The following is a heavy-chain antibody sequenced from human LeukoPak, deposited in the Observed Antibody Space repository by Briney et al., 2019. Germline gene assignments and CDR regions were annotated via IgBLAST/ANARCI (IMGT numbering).Heavy chain of an antibody. J-gene: IGHJ6*02. Sequence: GGSLRLSRAASGFTFSSYGMHWVRQAPGKGLEWVAVISYDGSNKYYADSVKGRFTISRDNSKNTLYLQMNSLRAEDTAVYYCAKEWDSIAHYYYYGMDVWGQGTTVTVSS. V-gene: IGHV3-30*18. CDR1: GFTFSSYG. D-gene: IGHD3-3*02. CDR2: ISYDGSNK. CDR3: AKEWDSIAHYYYYGMDV.